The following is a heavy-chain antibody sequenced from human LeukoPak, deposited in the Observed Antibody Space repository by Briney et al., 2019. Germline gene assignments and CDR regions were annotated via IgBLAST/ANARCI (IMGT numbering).Heavy chain of an antibody. CDR1: GFTFSPYP. J-gene: IGHJ6*02. CDR2: IAYDGGNI. Sequence: PGGSLRLSCATSGFTFSPYPMHWVRQAPGKGLEWVAVIAYDGGNIFYAPSVRGRFTISRDNSKNTLYLQMNSLRAEDTAVYYCAKLGGYDYSDYYGMDVWGQGTTVTVSS. V-gene: IGHV3-30*18. CDR3: AKLGGYDYSDYYGMDV. D-gene: IGHD5-12*01.